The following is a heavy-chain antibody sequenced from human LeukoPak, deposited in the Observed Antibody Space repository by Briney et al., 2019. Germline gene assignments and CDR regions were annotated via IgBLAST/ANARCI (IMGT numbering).Heavy chain of an antibody. CDR3: ARRFDY. CDR1: GFTFSSYA. J-gene: IGHJ4*02. CDR2: ISYDGSNK. Sequence: GRSLRLSCAASGFTFSSYAMHWVRQAPGKGLEWVAVISYDGSNKYYADSVKGRFTISRDNAKNSLYLQMNSLRAEDTALYYCARRFDYWGQGTLVTVSS. V-gene: IGHV3-30*04.